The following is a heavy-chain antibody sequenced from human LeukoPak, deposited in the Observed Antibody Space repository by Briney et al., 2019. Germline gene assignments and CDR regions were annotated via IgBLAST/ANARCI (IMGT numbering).Heavy chain of an antibody. CDR1: GFIFSDYY. CDR2: ITSDNTV. V-gene: IGHV3-11*01. D-gene: IGHD5/OR15-5a*01. CDR3: ARVVSSRSAVGFGP. J-gene: IGHJ5*02. Sequence: GGSLRLSCAASGFIFSDYYMSWIRQAPGKGLEWVSYITSDNTVYYADSVKGRFTISRDNPKNSIYPQMNSLRYEDTAFYYCARVVSSRSAVGFGPWGQGTLVTVSS.